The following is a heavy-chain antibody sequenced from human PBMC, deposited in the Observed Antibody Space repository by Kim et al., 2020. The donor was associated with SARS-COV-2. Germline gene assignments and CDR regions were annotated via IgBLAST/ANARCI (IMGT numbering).Heavy chain of an antibody. Sequence: DSVKGRFTISRDNSKSTLYLQMNRLRAEDKAVYYCAKDQGWELTTWYFDLWGRGTLVTVSS. V-gene: IGHV3-30*02. J-gene: IGHJ2*01. CDR3: AKDQGWELTTWYFDL. D-gene: IGHD1-26*01.